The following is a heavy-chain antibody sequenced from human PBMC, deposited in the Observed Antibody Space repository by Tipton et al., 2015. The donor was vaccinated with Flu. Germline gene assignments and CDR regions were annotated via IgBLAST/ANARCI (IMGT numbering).Heavy chain of an antibody. CDR1: GYTFTSYG. V-gene: IGHV1-18*01. J-gene: IGHJ4*02. D-gene: IGHD6-25*01. Sequence: QLVQSGAEVKKPGASVKVSCKASGYTFTSYGISRGQQAPGQGLEWMGWISAYNGNTNYAQKPQGRVTMTTDTSTSTAYMGLRSLGSDDTAVYYCAREPEGVVAATLDYWGQGTVVTVSS. CDR3: AREPEGVVAATLDY. CDR2: ISAYNGNT.